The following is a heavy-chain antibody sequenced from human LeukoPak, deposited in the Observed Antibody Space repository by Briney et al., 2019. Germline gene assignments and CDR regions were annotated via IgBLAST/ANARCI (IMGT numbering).Heavy chain of an antibody. CDR1: GFTFSNYA. D-gene: IGHD3-16*01. J-gene: IGHJ6*02. CDR3: AKGLHGGVGYGVDV. CDR2: ISGTGGRT. Sequence: QSGGSLRLSCTASGFTFSNYAMTWVRQAPGKGLEWVSSISGTGGRTYSADSVKGRFTISRDNSKNTLYLQMKNLRVEHTAVYYCAKGLHGGVGYGVDVWGQGTTVSVSS. V-gene: IGHV3-23*01.